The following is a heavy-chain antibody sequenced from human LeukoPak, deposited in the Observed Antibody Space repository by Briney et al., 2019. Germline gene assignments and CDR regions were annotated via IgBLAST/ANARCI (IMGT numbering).Heavy chain of an antibody. V-gene: IGHV4-30-4*01. D-gene: IGHD4-17*01. CDR3: ARGTTVTSTDVFDY. CDR1: GGSISSGDYY. J-gene: IGHJ4*02. Sequence: SETLSLTCTVSGGSISSGDYYWSWIRQPPGKGLEWIGYIYYSGSTYYNPSLKSRVTISVDTSKSQFSLKLSSVTAADTAVYYCARGTTVTSTDVFDYWGLGTLVTVSS. CDR2: IYYSGST.